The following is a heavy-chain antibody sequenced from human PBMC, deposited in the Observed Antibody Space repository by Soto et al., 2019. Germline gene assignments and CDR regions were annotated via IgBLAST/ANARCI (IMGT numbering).Heavy chain of an antibody. Sequence: GSLRRSCAASVFIFSSYPMSWVRHAPGRGLQWLSTISGSGDRAFYADSVRGRFTISRDSSKNTLYLQMNSLGAEDTAIYYCAKESWKNYFENWGQGTLVTVSS. D-gene: IGHD1-1*01. V-gene: IGHV3-23*01. CDR1: VFIFSSYP. J-gene: IGHJ4*02. CDR3: AKESWKNYFEN. CDR2: ISGSGDRA.